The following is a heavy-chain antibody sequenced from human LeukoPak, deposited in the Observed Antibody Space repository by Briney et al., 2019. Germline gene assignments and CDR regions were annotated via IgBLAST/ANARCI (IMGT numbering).Heavy chain of an antibody. V-gene: IGHV1-69*13. J-gene: IGHJ2*01. CDR2: IIPIFGTA. CDR1: GRTFSSYA. CDR3: ARSFCSSSWWGYFDL. D-gene: IGHD6-13*01. Sequence: SVKLSCKASGRTFSSYAISWVRQAPGQGLEWMGGIIPIFGTANYAQKFQRRLTITADESTSTAYMELGSLRSEDTAVYYCARSFCSSSWWGYFDLWGRGTLVSVSS.